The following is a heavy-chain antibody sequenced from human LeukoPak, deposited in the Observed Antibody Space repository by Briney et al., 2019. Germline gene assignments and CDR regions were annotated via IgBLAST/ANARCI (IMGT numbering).Heavy chain of an antibody. D-gene: IGHD1-14*01. CDR2: IKSKANGETI. J-gene: IGHJ4*02. CDR1: GLTFSNAW. V-gene: IGHV3-15*07. CDR3: STGGYYFDY. Sequence: PGGSLRLSCAGSGLTFSNAWMNWVRQAPGKGLEWVGRIKSKANGETIDYAAPVKGRFIISRDDSKNSFYLQMNSLKTEDTALYYCSTGGYYFDYWGQGTPVTVSS.